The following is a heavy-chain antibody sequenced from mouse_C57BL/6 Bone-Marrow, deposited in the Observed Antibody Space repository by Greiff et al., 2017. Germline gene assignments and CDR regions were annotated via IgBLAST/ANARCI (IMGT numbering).Heavy chain of an antibody. V-gene: IGHV1-80*01. CDR1: GYAFSSYW. CDR3: ARRIWGSYFDY. Sequence: VQLQQSGAELVKPGASVKISCKASGYAFSSYWMNWVKQRPGKGLEWIGQIYPGDGDTNYNGKFKGKATLTADKSSSTAYMQLSSLTSEDSAVYFCARRIWGSYFDYWGQGTTLTVSS. J-gene: IGHJ2*01. CDR2: IYPGDGDT. D-gene: IGHD1-1*02.